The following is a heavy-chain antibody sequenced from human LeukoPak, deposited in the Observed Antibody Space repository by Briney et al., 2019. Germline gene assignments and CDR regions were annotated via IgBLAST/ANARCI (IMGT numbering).Heavy chain of an antibody. Sequence: SETLSLTCTVSGYSISGGYYWGWIRQPPGKGLEWIGSIYHSGSTYYNPSLKSRVTISVDTSKNQFSLKLSSVTAADTAVYYCASGLEGPVFDPWGQGTLVTVSS. D-gene: IGHD1-1*01. CDR1: GYSISGGYY. CDR2: IYHSGST. J-gene: IGHJ5*02. V-gene: IGHV4-38-2*02. CDR3: ASGLEGPVFDP.